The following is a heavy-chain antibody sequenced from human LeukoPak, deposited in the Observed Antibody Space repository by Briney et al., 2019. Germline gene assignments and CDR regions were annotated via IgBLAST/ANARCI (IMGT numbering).Heavy chain of an antibody. V-gene: IGHV4-34*01. CDR3: AIGSW. CDR2: INHSGST. J-gene: IGHJ4*02. CDR1: GGSFSGYY. Sequence: SETLSLTCAVYGGSFSGYYWSWIRQPPGKGLEWIGEINHSGSTNYNPSLKSRVTISVDTSKNQFSLKLSSVTAADMAVYYCAIGSWWGQGTLVTVSS. D-gene: IGHD1-26*01.